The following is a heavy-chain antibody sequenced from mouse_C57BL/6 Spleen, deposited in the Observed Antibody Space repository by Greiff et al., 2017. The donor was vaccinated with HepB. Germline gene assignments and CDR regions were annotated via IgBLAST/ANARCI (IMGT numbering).Heavy chain of an antibody. J-gene: IGHJ4*01. Sequence: DVHLVESGGDLVKPGGSLKLSCAASGFTFSSYGMSWVRQTPDKRLEWVATISSGGSYTYYPDSVKGRCTISRDNAKNTLYRQMSSLKSEDTAKYYCARQEYGEAMDYWGQGTSVTVSS. CDR2: ISSGGSYT. CDR3: ARQEYGEAMDY. V-gene: IGHV5-6*01. D-gene: IGHD2-10*02. CDR1: GFTFSSYG.